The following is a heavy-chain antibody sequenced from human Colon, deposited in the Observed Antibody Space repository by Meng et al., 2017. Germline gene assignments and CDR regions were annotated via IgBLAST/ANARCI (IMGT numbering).Heavy chain of an antibody. CDR3: ARERVVGFLDS. CDR1: GSSVTNHY. J-gene: IGHJ4*02. Sequence: QVQLKESGPGLVKPSETLSLTCNVSGSSVTNHYWHWIRQTPGQGLEWIGYAYYTGSTNYNPSLQSRATIFVDTSKNQFSLSLTSVTGADTAVYYCARERVVGFLDSWGQGTLVTVSS. CDR2: AYYTGST. D-gene: IGHD1-26*01. V-gene: IGHV4-59*02.